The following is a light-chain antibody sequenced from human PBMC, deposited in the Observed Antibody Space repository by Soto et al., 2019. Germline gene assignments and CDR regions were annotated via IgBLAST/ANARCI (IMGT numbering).Light chain of an antibody. CDR3: SSYTSISTYV. CDR1: SSDLGAYNF. Sequence: QSVLTQPASVSGSPGQSITISCTGTSSDLGAYNFVSWYQHHPGKVPKLLIYEVSNRPSGVSNRFSGSKSGNTASLTISGLPAEDEADYYCSSYTSISTYVFGTGTKLTVL. V-gene: IGLV2-14*01. J-gene: IGLJ1*01. CDR2: EVS.